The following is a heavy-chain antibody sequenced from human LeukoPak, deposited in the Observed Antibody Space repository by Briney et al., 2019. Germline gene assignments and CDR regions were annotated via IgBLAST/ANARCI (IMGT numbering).Heavy chain of an antibody. CDR3: ARWGTNQLLYTAFNWFDP. CDR1: GGSISSSSYY. Sequence: SETLSLTCTVSGGSISSSSYYWGWIRQPPGKGLEWIGSIYYSGSSYYNPSLKSRVTISVDTSKDQFSLKLSSVTAADTAVYYCARWGTNQLLYTAFNWFDPWGQGTLVTVSS. V-gene: IGHV4-39*07. D-gene: IGHD2-2*02. J-gene: IGHJ5*02. CDR2: IYYSGSS.